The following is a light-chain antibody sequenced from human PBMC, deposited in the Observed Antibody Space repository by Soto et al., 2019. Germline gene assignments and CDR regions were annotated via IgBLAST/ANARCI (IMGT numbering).Light chain of an antibody. J-gene: IGKJ1*01. CDR1: QSVSSNY. CDR2: GAS. CDR3: QQYDTSPRT. Sequence: EVMLTQSPGTLSLSPGERATLSCRASQSVSSNYLAWYQHKSGQAPRLLIYGASNRATGIPDRFSGSGSGTDFTLTIRRLEPEDFAVYYWQQYDTSPRTFGQGTKVEFK. V-gene: IGKV3-20*01.